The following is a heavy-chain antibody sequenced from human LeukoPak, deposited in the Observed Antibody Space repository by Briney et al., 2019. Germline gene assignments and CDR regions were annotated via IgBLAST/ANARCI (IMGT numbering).Heavy chain of an antibody. D-gene: IGHD3-22*01. Sequence: SETLSLTCTVSGGSISSYYWSWIRQPPGKGLEWIGSIYYSGSTYYNPSLKSRVTISVDTSKNQFSLKLSSVTAADTAVYYCARHAPGYYYDSSGYFNWFDPWGQGTLVTVSS. CDR3: ARHAPGYYYDSSGYFNWFDP. CDR2: IYYSGST. CDR1: GGSISSYY. V-gene: IGHV4-59*05. J-gene: IGHJ5*02.